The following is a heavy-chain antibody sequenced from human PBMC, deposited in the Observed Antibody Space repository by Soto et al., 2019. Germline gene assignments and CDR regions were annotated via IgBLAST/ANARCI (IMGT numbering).Heavy chain of an antibody. V-gene: IGHV3-23*01. D-gene: IGHD1-1*01. CDR3: AKDKPGTTSFDY. CDR2: ISGSGATT. Sequence: GGSLRLSCAASGFTFSSYAMNWVRQAPGKGLEWVSAISGSGATTYYADYVKGRFTISRDTSKNTLYLQMNTLRAEDTAVYYCAKDKPGTTSFDYWGRGTPVTVSS. CDR1: GFTFSSYA. J-gene: IGHJ4*02.